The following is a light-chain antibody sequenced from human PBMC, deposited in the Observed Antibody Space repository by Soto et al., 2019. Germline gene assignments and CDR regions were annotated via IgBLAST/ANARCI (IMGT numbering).Light chain of an antibody. V-gene: IGKV3-11*01. CDR3: QQYASLAT. CDR2: DAS. CDR1: NSVSSS. Sequence: EMVVTQSQARLSLXPGEXATLXCRASNSVSSSLAWYQQKPVQPPSLLIYDASNRATGIPDRFSGSGSGTAFTLALRRRKTEDFAVYYCQQYASLATFGGGTKVDIK. J-gene: IGKJ3*01.